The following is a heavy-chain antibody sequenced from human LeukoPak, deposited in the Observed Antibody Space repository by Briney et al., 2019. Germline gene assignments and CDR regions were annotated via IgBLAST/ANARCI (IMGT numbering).Heavy chain of an antibody. CDR3: VKFSMETVTFIRGYYYYGMDV. CDR2: ISGNGDSK. CDR1: GFTFSSYA. D-gene: IGHD4-17*01. Sequence: GGSLRLSCAASGFTFSSYAMSWVRQAPGKGLEWVSTISGNGDSKYYADSAEGRFTISRDNSKNTLYVQMKSLRAEDTAVYYCVKFSMETVTFIRGYYYYGMDVWGQGTTVTVSS. J-gene: IGHJ6*02. V-gene: IGHV3-23*01.